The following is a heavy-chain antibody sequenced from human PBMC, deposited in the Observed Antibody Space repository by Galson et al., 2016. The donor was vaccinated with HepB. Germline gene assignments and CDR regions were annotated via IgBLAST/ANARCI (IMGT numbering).Heavy chain of an antibody. Sequence: LRLSCAASGFTFSTYAMSWVRQAPGKGLEWVSGISGSSEAIYYADSVKSRFTISRDNSKNALYLQMNSLRAEDTAVYYCAARLRAPANWGQGAQVTVSS. J-gene: IGHJ4*02. CDR1: GFTFSTYA. V-gene: IGHV3-23*01. CDR3: AARLRAPAN. D-gene: IGHD1-26*01. CDR2: ISGSSEAI.